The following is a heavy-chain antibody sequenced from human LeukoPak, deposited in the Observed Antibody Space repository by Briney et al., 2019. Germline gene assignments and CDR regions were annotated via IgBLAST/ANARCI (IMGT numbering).Heavy chain of an antibody. CDR3: ARGPFDHFDY. CDR2: INHSGST. CDR1: GGSFSGYY. J-gene: IGHJ4*02. Sequence: PSETLSLTCAVYGGSFSGYYWSWIRQPPGKGLEWIGEINHSGSTNYNPSLKSRVTISVDTSKNQFSLKLSSVTAADTAVYYCARGPFDHFDYWGQGTLVTVSS. V-gene: IGHV4-34*01.